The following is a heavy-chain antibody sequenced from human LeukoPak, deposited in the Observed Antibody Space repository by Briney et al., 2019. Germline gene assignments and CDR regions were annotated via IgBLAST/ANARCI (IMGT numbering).Heavy chain of an antibody. V-gene: IGHV4-59*08. Sequence: SETLSLTCAVYGGSFSGYYWSWIRQPPGNGLEWIGYIYYTGTTNYNPSLESRVTISVDTSKNQFSLRLSSVTAADTALYYCARHSSGIAVAGTKFDYWGQGTLVTVSS. CDR2: IYYTGTT. CDR3: ARHSSGIAVAGTKFDY. J-gene: IGHJ4*02. CDR1: GGSFSGYY. D-gene: IGHD6-19*01.